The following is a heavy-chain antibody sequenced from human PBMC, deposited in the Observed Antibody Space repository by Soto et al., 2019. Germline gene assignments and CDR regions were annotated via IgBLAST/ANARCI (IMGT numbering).Heavy chain of an antibody. D-gene: IGHD2-15*01. J-gene: IGHJ4*02. CDR2: IIPIFGTA. CDR3: ARESRYCSGGSCYFLPGIDY. CDR1: GGTFSSYA. Sequence: QVQLVQSGAEVKKPGSSVKVSCKASGGTFSSYAISWVRQAPGQGLEWMGGIIPIFGTANYAQKFQGRVTITADESTSTDYEEMSSLRSEDTAVYYCARESRYCSGGSCYFLPGIDYWGQGTLVTVSS. V-gene: IGHV1-69*12.